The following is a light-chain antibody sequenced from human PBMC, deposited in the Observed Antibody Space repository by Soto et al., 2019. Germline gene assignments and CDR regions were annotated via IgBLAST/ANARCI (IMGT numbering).Light chain of an antibody. CDR1: QSISSY. Sequence: IQITHSPSSLSASEEERVTSTFRASQSISSYLNWCQQKPGKAPKLLIHTAASLQTGAPSRFSGSGSGTAFTLTISSLQSEDFAVYYCQKYNNWPLAFGQGTRLEIK. V-gene: IGKV1-39*02. CDR3: QKYNNWPLA. J-gene: IGKJ5*01. CDR2: TAA.